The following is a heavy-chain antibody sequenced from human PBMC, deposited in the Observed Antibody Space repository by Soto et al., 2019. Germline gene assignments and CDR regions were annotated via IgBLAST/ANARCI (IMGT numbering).Heavy chain of an antibody. CDR3: ATVIRVFGGYDRGMDV. CDR2: INHSGST. J-gene: IGHJ6*02. V-gene: IGHV4-34*01. CDR1: GVSFSGYY. Sequence: PSETLSLTCAVYGVSFSGYYWSWIRQPPGKGLEWIGEINHSGSTNYSPSLKSRVTISVDTSKNQFSLKLSSVTAADTAVYYCATVIRVFGGYDRGMDVWGQGTTVTVSS. D-gene: IGHD5-12*01.